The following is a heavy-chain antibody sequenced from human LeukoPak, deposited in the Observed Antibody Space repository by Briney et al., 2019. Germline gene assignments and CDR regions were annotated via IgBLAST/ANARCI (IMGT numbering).Heavy chain of an antibody. J-gene: IGHJ5*02. CDR3: ARVPRSNVAQYFGP. CDR2: IIPIVDIT. Sequence: SVKVSCKTSEGTFRDLAIGWLRQAPGQGLEYMGRIIPIVDITECAHNFQGRVSMTADKSTGTAYMELLSLTYEDTAVYYCARVPRSNVAQYFGPWGQGTLVTVSS. CDR1: EGTFRDLA. D-gene: IGHD4-11*01. V-gene: IGHV1-69*04.